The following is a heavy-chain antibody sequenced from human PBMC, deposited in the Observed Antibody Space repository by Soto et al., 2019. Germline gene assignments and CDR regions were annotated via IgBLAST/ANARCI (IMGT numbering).Heavy chain of an antibody. D-gene: IGHD6-6*01. J-gene: IGHJ6*03. Sequence: VQLVQSGAEVKKPGASVKVSCKASGYTLSGYAMDWVRQAPGKGLEYVSGISSNGVGTYYANSVQGRFTISRDNSKNTVYLQMGSLRPEDMAVYYCARRARPDFYYMDVWGKGTTVTVSS. V-gene: IGHV3-64*01. CDR2: ISSNGVGT. CDR3: ARRARPDFYYMDV. CDR1: GYTLSGYA.